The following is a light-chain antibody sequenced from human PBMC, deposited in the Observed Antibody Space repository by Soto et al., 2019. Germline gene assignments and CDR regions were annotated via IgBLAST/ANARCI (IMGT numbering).Light chain of an antibody. CDR2: DAP. V-gene: IGKV1-5*01. CDR1: QGTSSR. CDR3: QQADSYPIT. J-gene: IGKJ5*01. Sequence: DIQMTQSPSTLSASVGDRVTITCRASQGTSSRLAWYQQKPGKGPKLLSYDAPRLESEVPSRFSGSGAGTEVTLTISSVQPDDFAPYYCQQADSYPITFGQGTRLEIK.